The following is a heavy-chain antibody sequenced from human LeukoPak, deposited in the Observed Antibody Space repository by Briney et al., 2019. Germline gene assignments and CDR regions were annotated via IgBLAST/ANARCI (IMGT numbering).Heavy chain of an antibody. CDR3: ARERGRLRFLEWFFDY. CDR1: GSTFSSYA. CDR2: IIPIFGTA. J-gene: IGHJ4*02. Sequence: SVKVSCKASGSTFSSYAISWVRQAPGQGLEWMGRIIPIFGTANYAQKFQGRVTITTDESTSTAYMELSSLRSEDTAVYYCARERGRLRFLEWFFDYWGQGTLVTVSS. V-gene: IGHV1-69*05. D-gene: IGHD3-3*01.